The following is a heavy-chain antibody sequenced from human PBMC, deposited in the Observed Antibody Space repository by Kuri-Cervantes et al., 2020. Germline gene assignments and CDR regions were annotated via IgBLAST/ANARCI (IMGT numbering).Heavy chain of an antibody. CDR2: LSVSGATT. CDR1: EFTFSSYA. Sequence: GESLKIFCTASEFTFSSYAMNWVLQAPGKGLQWVSTLSVSGATTYYADYVKGRFTISRDNSKNTHYLQMNSLRAEDTALYYCAEEKGGWYYWGQGTLVTVSS. V-gene: IGHV3-23*01. CDR3: AEEKGGWYY. J-gene: IGHJ4*02. D-gene: IGHD6-19*01.